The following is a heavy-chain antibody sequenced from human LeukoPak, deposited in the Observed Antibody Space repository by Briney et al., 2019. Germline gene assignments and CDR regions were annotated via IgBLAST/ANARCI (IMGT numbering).Heavy chain of an antibody. CDR1: GFTFSSYS. J-gene: IGHJ4*02. D-gene: IGHD1-26*01. Sequence: GGSLRLSCAASGFTFSSYSMNWIRQAPGKGLEWVSYISGSGNIMDYADFVKGRFTISRDNAKNSLYLQMNSLRADDTAVYYCARDLIAVVGVADYWGQGTLVTVSS. CDR2: ISGSGNIM. V-gene: IGHV3-48*04. CDR3: ARDLIAVVGVADY.